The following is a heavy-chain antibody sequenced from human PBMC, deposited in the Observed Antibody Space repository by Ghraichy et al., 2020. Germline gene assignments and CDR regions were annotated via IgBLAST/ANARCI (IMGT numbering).Heavy chain of an antibody. CDR2: INPSGGST. D-gene: IGHD2-2*01. Sequence: VKVSCKASGYTFTSHYIHWVRQAPGQGLEWMGIINPSGGSTSYAQKFQGRVMMTRDTSTSTVYMELSSLRSEDMAVYYCARDSAPFVVVVPAASAGYYYGMDVWGQGTTVTVSS. CDR1: GYTFTSHY. V-gene: IGHV1-46*01. J-gene: IGHJ6*02. CDR3: ARDSAPFVVVVPAASAGYYYGMDV.